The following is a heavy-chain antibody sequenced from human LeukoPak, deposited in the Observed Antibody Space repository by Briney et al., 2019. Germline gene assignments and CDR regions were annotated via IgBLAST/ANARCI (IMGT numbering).Heavy chain of an antibody. J-gene: IGHJ4*02. D-gene: IGHD3-9*01. V-gene: IGHV3-33*01. CDR1: GFTFSSYG. Sequence: GRYLRLSCAASGFTFSSYGMHWVRQAPGKGLEWVAVIWYDGSNKYYADSVKGRFTISRDNSKNTLYLQMNSLRAEDTAVYYCARDYDILTGYSNTFDYWGQGTLVTVSS. CDR3: ARDYDILTGYSNTFDY. CDR2: IWYDGSNK.